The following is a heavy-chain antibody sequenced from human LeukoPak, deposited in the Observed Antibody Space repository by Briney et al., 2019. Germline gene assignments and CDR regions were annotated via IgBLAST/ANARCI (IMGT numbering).Heavy chain of an antibody. CDR2: ISSSSSYI. D-gene: IGHD6-19*01. CDR1: GFTFSSYS. V-gene: IGHV3-21*01. J-gene: IGHJ4*02. Sequence: GGSLRLSCAASGFTFSSYSMNWVRQAPGKGLEWVSSISSSSSYIYYADSVKGRFTISRDNAKNSLYLQMNSLRAEDTAVYYCASSRIGGWYYFDYWGQGTLVTVSS. CDR3: ASSRIGGWYYFDY.